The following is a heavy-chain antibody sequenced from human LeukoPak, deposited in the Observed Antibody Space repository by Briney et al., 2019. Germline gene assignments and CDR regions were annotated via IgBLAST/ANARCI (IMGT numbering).Heavy chain of an antibody. V-gene: IGHV3-48*02. Sequence: PGGSLRLSCAASVFTFSSYSMAWVRQAPGKGLEWLSYITSSSNINYADSVKGRFTISRDNAKNSLYLQMNSLRDEDTAVYYCARSANPGVHEFDPWGQGTLLTVSS. CDR1: VFTFSSYS. CDR3: ARSANPGVHEFDP. D-gene: IGHD6-6*01. CDR2: ITSSSNI. J-gene: IGHJ5*02.